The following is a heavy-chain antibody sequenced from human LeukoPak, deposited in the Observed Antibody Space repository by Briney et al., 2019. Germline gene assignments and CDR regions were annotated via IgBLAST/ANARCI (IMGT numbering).Heavy chain of an antibody. J-gene: IGHJ1*01. CDR3: ARVWSLEFPAQH. CDR1: GYTFTSYG. V-gene: IGHV1-18*01. D-gene: IGHD3-3*01. Sequence: GASVKVSCKASGYTFTSYGISWVRQAPGQGLEWMGWISAYNGNTNYAQKLQGRVSMTTDTSTSTAYMELRSLRSDDTAVYYCARVWSLEFPAQHWGRAPLATVSS. CDR2: ISAYNGNT.